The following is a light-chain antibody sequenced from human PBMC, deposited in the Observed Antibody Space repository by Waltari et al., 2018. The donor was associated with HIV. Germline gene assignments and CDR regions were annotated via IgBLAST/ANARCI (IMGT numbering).Light chain of an antibody. V-gene: IGLV3-25*03. CDR1: ELPKRY. CDR2: KDT. Sequence: SYELTQPPSVSVSPGQTARITCSGDELPKRYAHWYQQKPGQAPVVLIYKDTERPSRIPHRFSGSSSGTTVTLTITGVQAEDEADYYCQSADTTSSYVVFGGGTKLTVL. J-gene: IGLJ2*01. CDR3: QSADTTSSYVV.